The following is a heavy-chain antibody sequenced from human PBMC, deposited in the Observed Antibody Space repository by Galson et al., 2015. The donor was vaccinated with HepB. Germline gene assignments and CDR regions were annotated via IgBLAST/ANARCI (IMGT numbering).Heavy chain of an antibody. Sequence: SLRLSCAASGFIFGTYGMSWVRQAPGEGLEWVSSISGSGAITYYADSVKGRFTISRDNSKNTLDLQMNSLRAEDTAVYYCAKQRGNWNFADVWGQGTMVTVSP. CDR1: GFIFGTYG. J-gene: IGHJ3*01. CDR2: ISGSGAIT. CDR3: AKQRGNWNFADV. V-gene: IGHV3-23*01. D-gene: IGHD1-7*01.